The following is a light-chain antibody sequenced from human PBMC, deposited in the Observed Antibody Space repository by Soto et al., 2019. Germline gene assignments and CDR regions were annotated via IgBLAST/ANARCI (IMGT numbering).Light chain of an antibody. CDR3: QSYDSSPSGYV. Sequence: QSFLTQPPSVSGAPGRRVTISCTGSSSNIGAGYDVHWYQQLPGTAPKLLIYINKNRPSGVPDRFSGSKSGPSASLAITGLQAEDEADYYCQSYDSSPSGYVFGTGTKVTVL. CDR1: SSNIGAGYD. J-gene: IGLJ1*01. CDR2: INK. V-gene: IGLV1-40*01.